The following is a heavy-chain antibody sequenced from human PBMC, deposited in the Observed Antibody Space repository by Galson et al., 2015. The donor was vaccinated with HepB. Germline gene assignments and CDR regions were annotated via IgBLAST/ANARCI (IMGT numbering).Heavy chain of an antibody. CDR2: IKSKTDGGTT. Sequence: SLRLSCAASGFTFSNAWMNWVRQAPGKGLEWVGRIKSKTDGGTTDYAAPVKGRFTISRDDSKNTLYLQMNSLKTEDTAVYYCTTAPRQWLVPEKDYYYYGMDVWGQGTTVTASS. D-gene: IGHD6-19*01. CDR3: TTAPRQWLVPEKDYYYYGMDV. V-gene: IGHV3-15*07. CDR1: GFTFSNAW. J-gene: IGHJ6*02.